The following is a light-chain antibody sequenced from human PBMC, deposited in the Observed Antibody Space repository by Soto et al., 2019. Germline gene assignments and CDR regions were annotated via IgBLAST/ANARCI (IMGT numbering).Light chain of an antibody. J-gene: IGKJ4*01. CDR1: QDIGNY. CDR2: DAS. CDR3: QQYENPLLT. Sequence: DIPMTQSPSSLSASVGDRVTITCQASQDIGNYLNWYQQKPGKAPKLLIYDASNLETGVPSRFSGSVSGTDFTFTISGLQPEDTATYYCQQYENPLLTFGGGTKVEIK. V-gene: IGKV1-33*01.